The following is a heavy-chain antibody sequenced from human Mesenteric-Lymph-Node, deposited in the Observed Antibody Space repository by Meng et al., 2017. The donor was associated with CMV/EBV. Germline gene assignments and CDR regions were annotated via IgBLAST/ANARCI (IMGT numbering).Heavy chain of an antibody. Sequence: ASVKVSCKASGYTFTGYYMHWVRQAPGQGLEWMGWINPNSGGTNYAQKFQGRVTMTRDTSISTAYMELSRLRSEDTAVYYCARMGPAARPYYYYGMDVWGQGTTVTVSS. V-gene: IGHV1-2*02. D-gene: IGHD6-6*01. CDR3: ARMGPAARPYYYYGMDV. CDR1: GYTFTGYY. CDR2: INPNSGGT. J-gene: IGHJ6*02.